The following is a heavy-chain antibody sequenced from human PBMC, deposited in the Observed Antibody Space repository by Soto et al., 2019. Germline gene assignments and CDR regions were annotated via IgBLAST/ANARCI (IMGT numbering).Heavy chain of an antibody. CDR2: ISSSSSTI. CDR1: GFTFSSYI. J-gene: IGHJ3*02. CDR3: ARAYDYYDSRGDAFDI. D-gene: IGHD3-22*01. Sequence: PGGSLRLSCAASGFTFSSYIMNWVRQAPGKEQEWVSYISSSSSTIYYADSVKGRFTISRDNAKNSLYLQMNSLRDEDTAVYYCARAYDYYDSRGDAFDIWGQGTMVTVSS. V-gene: IGHV3-48*02.